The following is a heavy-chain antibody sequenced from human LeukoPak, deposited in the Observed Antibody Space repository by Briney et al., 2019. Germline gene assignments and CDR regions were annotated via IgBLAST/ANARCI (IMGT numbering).Heavy chain of an antibody. CDR1: GGTFSSYA. J-gene: IGHJ5*02. CDR2: IIPIFGTA. V-gene: IGHV1-69*05. Sequence: GASVKVSCKASGGTFSSYAISWVRQAPGQGLEWMGGIIPIFGTANYAQKFQGRVTITTDESTSTAYMELSSLRSEDTAVYYCARSRPDSSGGWFDPWGQGTLVTVSS. D-gene: IGHD3-22*01. CDR3: ARSRPDSSGGWFDP.